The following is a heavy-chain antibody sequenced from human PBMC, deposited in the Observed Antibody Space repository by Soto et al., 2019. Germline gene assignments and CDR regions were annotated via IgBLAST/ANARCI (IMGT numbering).Heavy chain of an antibody. J-gene: IGHJ4*01. V-gene: IGHV4-39*01. CDR1: GDSISSSTYF. Sequence: PSETLSLTCTVSGDSISSSTYFWGWVRQPPGKGLEWIGTIYYSGSTYYNPSLKSRVTISVDTSKNHFSLELSSVTAADTAVYFCARHLGEGYFDYWGHGTLVTVSS. CDR3: ARHLGEGYFDY. CDR2: IYYSGST.